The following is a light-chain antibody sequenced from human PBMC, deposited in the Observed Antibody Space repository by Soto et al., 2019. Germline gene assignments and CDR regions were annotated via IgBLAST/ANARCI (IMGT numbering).Light chain of an antibody. Sequence: EIVITHSPAALSVSPGERATLSCRASQSVSSNLAWYQQKPGQAPRLLIYGASTRATGIPARFSGSGSGTEFTLTISSLQSEDFAVYYCQQYNNWSPITFGQGTRLEIK. CDR3: QQYNNWSPIT. CDR2: GAS. V-gene: IGKV3-15*01. CDR1: QSVSSN. J-gene: IGKJ5*01.